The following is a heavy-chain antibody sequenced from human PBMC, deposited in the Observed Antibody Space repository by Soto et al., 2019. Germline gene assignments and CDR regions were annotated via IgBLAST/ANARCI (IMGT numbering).Heavy chain of an antibody. Sequence: GGALRLSCAASGFTFSEAWMSWVRQTPGKGLEWVSTISGSGDTTFYADSVKGRFTISRDNSKNTLYLQMNSLRAEDTAVYYCAKNIVGATFGFDYWGQGTLVTVSS. CDR1: GFTFSEAW. V-gene: IGHV3-23*01. D-gene: IGHD1-26*01. CDR2: ISGSGDTT. J-gene: IGHJ4*02. CDR3: AKNIVGATFGFDY.